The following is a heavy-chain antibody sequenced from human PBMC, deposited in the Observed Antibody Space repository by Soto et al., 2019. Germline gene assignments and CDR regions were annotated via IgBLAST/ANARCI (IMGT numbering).Heavy chain of an antibody. CDR2: ISSSSSYI. D-gene: IGHD5-12*01. V-gene: IGHV3-21*01. Sequence: PGGSLRLSCAASGFTFSSYSMNWVRQAPGKGLEWVSSISSSSSYIYYADSVKGRFTISRDNAKNSLYLQMNSLRAEDTAVYYCARQLQDEVATIRKLRWFDPWGKGTLVTVSS. CDR3: ARQLQDEVATIRKLRWFDP. CDR1: GFTFSSYS. J-gene: IGHJ5*02.